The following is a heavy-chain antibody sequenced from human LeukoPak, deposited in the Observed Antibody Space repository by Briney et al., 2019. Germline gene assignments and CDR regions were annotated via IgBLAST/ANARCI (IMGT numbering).Heavy chain of an antibody. J-gene: IGHJ4*02. CDR1: GFTFSSYS. V-gene: IGHV3-21*01. Sequence: GGSLRLSCAASGFTFSSYSMNWVRQAPGKGLEWVSSIGSSSSYIYYADSVKGRFTISRDNAKNSLYLQMNSLRAEDTAVYYCARYSSGWYHVGFDYWGQGTLVTVSS. CDR2: IGSSSSYI. CDR3: ARYSSGWYHVGFDY. D-gene: IGHD6-19*01.